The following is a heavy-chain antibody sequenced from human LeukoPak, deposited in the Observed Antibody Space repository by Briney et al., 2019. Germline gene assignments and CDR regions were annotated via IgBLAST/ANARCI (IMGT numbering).Heavy chain of an antibody. CDR1: GGTFSSYA. CDR3: ARDLIPYCSSTSCYHY. J-gene: IGHJ4*02. CDR2: ISAYNGNT. Sequence: ASVKVSCKASGGTFSSYAISWVRQAPGQGLEWIGWISAYNGNTNYAQKLQGRVTMTTDTSTSTAYMELRSLRSDDTAVYYCARDLIPYCSSTSCYHYWGQGTLVTVSS. V-gene: IGHV1-18*01. D-gene: IGHD2-2*01.